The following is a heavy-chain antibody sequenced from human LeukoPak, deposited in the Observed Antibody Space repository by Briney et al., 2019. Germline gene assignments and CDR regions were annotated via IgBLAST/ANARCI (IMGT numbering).Heavy chain of an antibody. Sequence: GASVKVSCKASGFTFTSSAMHWVRQARGQRLEWIGWIVVGSGNTNYAQKFQERVTITRDMSTSTAYMELSSLRSEDTAVYYCARDNSVEDTAWWFDPWGQGTLVTVSS. CDR3: ARDNSVEDTAWWFDP. D-gene: IGHD4-23*01. J-gene: IGHJ5*02. V-gene: IGHV1-58*02. CDR1: GFTFTSSA. CDR2: IVVGSGNT.